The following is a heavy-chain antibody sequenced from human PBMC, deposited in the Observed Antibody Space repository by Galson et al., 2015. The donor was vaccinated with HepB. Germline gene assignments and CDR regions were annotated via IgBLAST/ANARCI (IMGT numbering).Heavy chain of an antibody. J-gene: IGHJ4*02. V-gene: IGHV3-23*01. CDR1: GFTFSSYA. Sequence: SLRLSCAASGFTFSSYAMSWVRQAPGKGLEWVSAISGSGGSTYYADSVKGRFTISRDNSKNTLYLQMNSLRAEDTAVYYCAKARLPGFWSGYYFDYWGQGTLVTVSS. CDR3: AKARLPGFWSGYYFDY. D-gene: IGHD3-3*01. CDR2: ISGSGGST.